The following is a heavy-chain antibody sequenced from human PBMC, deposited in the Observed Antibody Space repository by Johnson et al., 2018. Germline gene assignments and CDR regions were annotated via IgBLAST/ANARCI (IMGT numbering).Heavy chain of an antibody. D-gene: IGHD3-10*01. J-gene: IGHJ3*02. Sequence: VQLLESGGGVVQPGRSLRLSCAASGFTFSSYAMHWVRQAPGKGLEWVAVISYDGSNKYYADSVKGRFTISRDNSKNTLYLQMNSLRAEDTAVYYCARDIGENEDMAFDIWGQGTMVTVSS. CDR1: GFTFSSYA. V-gene: IGHV3-30-3*01. CDR3: ARDIGENEDMAFDI. CDR2: ISYDGSNK.